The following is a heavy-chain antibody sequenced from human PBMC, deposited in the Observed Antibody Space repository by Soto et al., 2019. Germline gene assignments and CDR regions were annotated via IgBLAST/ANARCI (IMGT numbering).Heavy chain of an antibody. CDR3: ARYVVCSGGSCGDYFQH. Sequence: QVQLQESGPGLVKPSQTLSLTCTVSGGSISSGGYYWSWIRQHPGKGLEWIGYIYYSGSTYYNPSPKIRVTISVDTSKNQFSLKLSSVTAADTAVYYCARYVVCSGGSCGDYFQHWGQGTLVTVSS. CDR1: GGSISSGGYY. V-gene: IGHV4-31*03. D-gene: IGHD2-15*01. J-gene: IGHJ1*01. CDR2: IYYSGST.